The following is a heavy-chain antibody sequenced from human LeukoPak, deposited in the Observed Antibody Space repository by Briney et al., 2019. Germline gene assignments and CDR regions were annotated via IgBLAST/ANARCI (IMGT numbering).Heavy chain of an antibody. CDR2: IYYSGGT. Sequence: SETLSLTCTVSGGSISSYYWSWIRQPPGKGLEWIGYIYYSGGTNYNPSLKSRVTISVDTSKDQFSLKLSSVTAADTAVYYCARHSAVADDAFDIWGQGTLVTVSS. J-gene: IGHJ3*02. CDR3: ARHSAVADDAFDI. CDR1: GGSISSYY. D-gene: IGHD6-19*01. V-gene: IGHV4-59*08.